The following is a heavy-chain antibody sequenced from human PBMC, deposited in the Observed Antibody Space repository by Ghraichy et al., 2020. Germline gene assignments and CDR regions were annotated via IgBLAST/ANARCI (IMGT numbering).Heavy chain of an antibody. Sequence: SETLSLTCTVSGGSISSGGYYWSWIRQHPGKGLEWIGYIYYSGSTYYNPSLKSRVTISVDTSKNQFSLKLSSVTAADTAVYYCARGLEYCSGGSCYPNWFDPWGQGTLVTGSS. CDR3: ARGLEYCSGGSCYPNWFDP. V-gene: IGHV4-31*03. D-gene: IGHD2-15*01. CDR1: GGSISSGGYY. J-gene: IGHJ5*02. CDR2: IYYSGST.